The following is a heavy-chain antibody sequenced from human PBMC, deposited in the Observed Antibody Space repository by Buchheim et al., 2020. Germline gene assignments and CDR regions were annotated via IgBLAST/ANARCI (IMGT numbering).Heavy chain of an antibody. D-gene: IGHD3-3*01. CDR3: ARGYYDFWSGYPEYYFDY. J-gene: IGHJ4*02. V-gene: IGHV4-34*01. CDR1: GGSFSGYY. CDR2: INHSGST. Sequence: QVQLQQWGAGLLKPSETLSLTCAVYGGSFSGYYWSWIRQPPGKGLEWIGEINHSGSTNYNPSLKSRVTIPVDTSKNQFSLTLSSVTAADTAVYYCARGYYDFWSGYPEYYFDYWGQGTL.